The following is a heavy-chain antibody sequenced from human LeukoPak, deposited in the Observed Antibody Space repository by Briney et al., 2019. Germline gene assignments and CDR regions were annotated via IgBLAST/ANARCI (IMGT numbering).Heavy chain of an antibody. CDR1: GGSISSYY. CDR2: IYTSGST. Sequence: KPSETLSLTCTVSGGSISSYYWSWIRQPAGKGLEWVGRIYTSGSTNYNPSLKSRVTMSVDTSKNQFPLKLSSVTAADTAVYYCARGGYQLVLWDYFDYWGQGTLVTVSS. CDR3: ARGGYQLVLWDYFDY. J-gene: IGHJ4*02. V-gene: IGHV4-4*07. D-gene: IGHD2-2*01.